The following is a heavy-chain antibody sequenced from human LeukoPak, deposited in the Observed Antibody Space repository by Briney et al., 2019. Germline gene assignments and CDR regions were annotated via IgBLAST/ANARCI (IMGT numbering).Heavy chain of an antibody. CDR3: AREGYYDSSGLNWFDP. D-gene: IGHD3-22*01. Sequence: SETLSLTCTVSGGSISSYYWSWIRQPPGKGLEGIGYIYYSGSTNYNPSLKSRVTISVDTSKNQFSLKLSSVTAADTAVYYCAREGYYDSSGLNWFDPWGQGTLVTVSS. CDR2: IYYSGST. V-gene: IGHV4-59*01. J-gene: IGHJ5*02. CDR1: GGSISSYY.